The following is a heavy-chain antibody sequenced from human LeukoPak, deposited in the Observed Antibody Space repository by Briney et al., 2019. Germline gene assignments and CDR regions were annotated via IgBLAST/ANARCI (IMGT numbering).Heavy chain of an antibody. V-gene: IGHV3-9*01. D-gene: IGHD1-26*01. J-gene: IGHJ5*02. CDR1: GFTFDDYA. CDR2: ISWNSGTI. Sequence: GGSLRLSCAASGFTFDDYAMHWVRQAPGKGLEWVSGISWNSGTIGYADSVKGRFTISRDNAKNSLYLQMNSLRDDDKALYYCARGNSGSYSQDWFDPWGQGTLVTVSS. CDR3: ARGNSGSYSQDWFDP.